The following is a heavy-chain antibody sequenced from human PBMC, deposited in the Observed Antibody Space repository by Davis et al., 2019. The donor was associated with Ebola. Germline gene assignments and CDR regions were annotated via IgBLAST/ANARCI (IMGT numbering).Heavy chain of an antibody. J-gene: IGHJ6*02. CDR1: GFTFGDYV. D-gene: IGHD6-13*01. CDR3: SRMHSSSFDFYYYGMDV. Sequence: GGSLRLSCTASGFTFGDYVINWVRQAPGRGLEWVGLIRSKGFGGTTEGAASVEGRFTLSRDDSKSIAYLQIHSLKAEDTALYYCSRMHSSSFDFYYYGMDVWGQGTTVTVSS. V-gene: IGHV3-49*04. CDR2: IRSKGFGGTT.